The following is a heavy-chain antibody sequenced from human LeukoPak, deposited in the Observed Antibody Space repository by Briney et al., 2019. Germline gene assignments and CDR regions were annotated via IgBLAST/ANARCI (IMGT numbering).Heavy chain of an antibody. D-gene: IGHD3-10*01. CDR1: GGSISSYY. Sequence: SETLSLTCTVSGGSISSYYWSWIRQPPGKGLEWIGYIYYSGRTNYNPSLKSRVTISVDTSKNQFSLQLNSVTPEDTAVYYCARFGSGSYYNRLNAFDIWGQGTMVTVSS. J-gene: IGHJ3*02. CDR2: IYYSGRT. V-gene: IGHV4-59*12. CDR3: ARFGSGSYYNRLNAFDI.